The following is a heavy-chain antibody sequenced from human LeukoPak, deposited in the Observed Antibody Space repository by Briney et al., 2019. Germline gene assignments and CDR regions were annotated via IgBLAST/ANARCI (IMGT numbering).Heavy chain of an antibody. J-gene: IGHJ5*02. CDR3: AIHHRGGSYLNWFDP. CDR1: GGSFSGYY. CDR2: IYFTGST. Sequence: SETLSLTCAVYGGSFSGYYWSWIRQPPGKGLEWIGSIYFTGSTYYNPSLRSRVAISIDTSKNQFSLKLSSVTAADTAVYYCAIHHRGGSYLNWFDPWGQGTLVTVSS. V-gene: IGHV4-34*01. D-gene: IGHD3-10*01.